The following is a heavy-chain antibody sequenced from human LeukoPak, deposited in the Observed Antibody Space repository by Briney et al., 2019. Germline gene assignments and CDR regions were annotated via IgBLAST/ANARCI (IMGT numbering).Heavy chain of an antibody. J-gene: IGHJ4*02. V-gene: IGHV3-7*03. Sequence: GGSLRLSCAASGITFSRSWMMWVRQAPGKGLEWVANIKEDGSEKYYADSVKGRVTISRDNAKNSVYLQMNSLRAGDTAVYYCATGGGYPDYWGQGTLVTVSS. CDR2: IKEDGSEK. D-gene: IGHD3-16*02. CDR1: GITFSRSW. CDR3: ATGGGYPDY.